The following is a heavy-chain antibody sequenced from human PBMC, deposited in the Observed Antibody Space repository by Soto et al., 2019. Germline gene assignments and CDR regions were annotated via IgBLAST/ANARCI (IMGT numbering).Heavy chain of an antibody. CDR3: ASEHYDFWIGQNAFEC. CDR1: GYTFTSSG. CDR2: ISAYNGNT. D-gene: IGHD3-3*01. V-gene: IGHV1-18*01. Sequence: ASVKLYCKASGYTFTSSGISWVRQAPGQGLEWMGWISAYNGNTNYAQKLQGRVTMTTDTSTSTAYMELRSLRSDDTAVYYCASEHYDFWIGQNAFECWGQGTMVTVSS. J-gene: IGHJ3*01.